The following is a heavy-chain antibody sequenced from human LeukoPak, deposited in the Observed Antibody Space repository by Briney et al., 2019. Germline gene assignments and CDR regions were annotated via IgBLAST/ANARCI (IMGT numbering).Heavy chain of an antibody. CDR3: SRDRVAFDY. CDR2: IWYDGSNK. CDR1: GFTFSSYG. V-gene: IGHV3-33*01. J-gene: IGHJ4*02. Sequence: GGSLRLSCAASGFTFSSYGMHWVRQAPGKGLEWVAVIWYDGSNKYYADSVRGRFTISRDNSKNTLYLQMNSLRAEDTAVYYCSRDRVAFDYWGQGTLVTVSS. D-gene: IGHD5/OR15-5a*01.